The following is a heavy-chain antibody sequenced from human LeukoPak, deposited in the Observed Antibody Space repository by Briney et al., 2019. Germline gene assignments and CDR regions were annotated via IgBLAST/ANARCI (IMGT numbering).Heavy chain of an antibody. Sequence: SETLSLTCTVSGGSISSSSYYWGWIRQPPGKGLEWIGSMYSSGSTYYNPSLKSRVTISVDTSKNQFSLKLSSVTAADTAVYYCARHILLWFGKGHLDYWGQGTLVTVSS. D-gene: IGHD3-10*01. V-gene: IGHV4-39*01. CDR3: ARHILLWFGKGHLDY. J-gene: IGHJ4*02. CDR2: MYSSGST. CDR1: GGSISSSSYY.